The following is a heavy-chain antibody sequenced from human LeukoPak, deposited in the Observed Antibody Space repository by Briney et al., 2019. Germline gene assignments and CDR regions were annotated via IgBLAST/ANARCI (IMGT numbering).Heavy chain of an antibody. V-gene: IGHV3-23*01. CDR3: AKGGFSSGWYPPDAFDI. Sequence: PGGSLRLSCAASGFTFSSYAMSWVRQAPGKGLEWVSAISGSGGSTYYADSVKGRFTISRDNSKNTLYLQMNSLRAEDTAVYYCAKGGFSSGWYPPDAFDIWGQGTMVTVSS. CDR2: ISGSGGST. J-gene: IGHJ3*02. CDR1: GFTFSSYA. D-gene: IGHD6-19*01.